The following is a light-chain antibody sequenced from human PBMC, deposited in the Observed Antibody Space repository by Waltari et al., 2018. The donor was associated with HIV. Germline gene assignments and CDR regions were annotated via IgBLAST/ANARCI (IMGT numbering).Light chain of an antibody. CDR3: CSHAGNFIFA. CDR1: SSYVDTF. Sequence: QSALTQPHSVSGSPGQSLTISCTGTSSYVDTFVSWYQQHPCKAPKVIIYDVNNRPSGVPDRFSGSKAGNTAFLTISGLQAEDEAEYHCCSHAGNFIFAFGSGTKVTVL. CDR2: DVN. J-gene: IGLJ1*01. V-gene: IGLV2-11*01.